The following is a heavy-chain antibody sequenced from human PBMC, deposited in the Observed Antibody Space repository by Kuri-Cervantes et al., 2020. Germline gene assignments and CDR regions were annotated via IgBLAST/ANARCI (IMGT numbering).Heavy chain of an antibody. V-gene: IGHV4-31*03. CDR2: IYYSGST. CDR1: GGSISSGGYY. J-gene: IGHJ6*02. D-gene: IGHD2-15*01. Sequence: SETLSLTCTVSGGSISSGGYYWSWIRQHPGKGLEWIGYIYYSGSTYYNPSLKSRVTISVDTSKNQFSLKLSSVTAADTAVYYCARDHGMVGYYYYGMDVWGQGTTVTVSS. CDR3: ARDHGMVGYYYYGMDV.